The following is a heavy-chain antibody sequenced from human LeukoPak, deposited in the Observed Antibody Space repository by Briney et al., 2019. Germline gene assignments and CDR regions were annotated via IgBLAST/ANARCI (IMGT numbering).Heavy chain of an antibody. CDR3: ARSPEPFDYGPYNWFDP. D-gene: IGHD4-17*01. CDR2: IKQDGSEK. V-gene: IGHV3-7*01. CDR1: GFTFSSYW. J-gene: IGHJ5*02. Sequence: PGGSLRLSCAASGFTFSSYWMSWVRQAPGKGLEWVANIKQDGSEKYYVDSVKGRFTISRDNAKNSLYLQMNSLRAEDTAVYYCARSPEPFDYGPYNWFDPWGQGTRVTVSA.